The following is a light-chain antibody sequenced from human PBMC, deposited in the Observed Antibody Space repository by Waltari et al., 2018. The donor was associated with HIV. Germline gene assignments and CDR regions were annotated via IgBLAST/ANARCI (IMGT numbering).Light chain of an antibody. CDR2: LGS. CDR3: MQALQTPIT. Sequence: DIVMTQSPLSLPVTPGEPASISCKSSQSPLHSNGYNYLDWYLQKPGQSPQLLIYLGSNRASGVPDRFSGSGSGTDFTLKIRRVEAEDVGVYYCMQALQTPITFGQGTRLEIK. V-gene: IGKV2-28*01. J-gene: IGKJ5*01. CDR1: QSPLHSNGYNY.